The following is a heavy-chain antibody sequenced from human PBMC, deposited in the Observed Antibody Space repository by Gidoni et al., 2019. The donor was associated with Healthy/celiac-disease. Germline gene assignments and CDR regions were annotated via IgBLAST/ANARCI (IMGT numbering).Heavy chain of an antibody. Sequence: QVQLVESGVGVVQPGRSLRLSCSASGFTFSSYAMHWVRQAPGKGLEWVAVISYDGSNKYYADSVKGRFTISRDNSKNTLYLQMNSLRAEDTAVYYCASAPYYDILTGYYNYWGQGTLVTVSS. CDR2: ISYDGSNK. J-gene: IGHJ4*02. D-gene: IGHD3-9*01. CDR3: ASAPYYDILTGYYNY. V-gene: IGHV3-30-3*01. CDR1: GFTFSSYA.